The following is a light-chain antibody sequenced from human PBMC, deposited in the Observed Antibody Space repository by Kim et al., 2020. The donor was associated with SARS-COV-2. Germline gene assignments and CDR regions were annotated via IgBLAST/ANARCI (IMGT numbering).Light chain of an antibody. CDR3: QQYDKLPVR. CDR2: GAS. CDR1: QTISFN. J-gene: IGKJ5*01. V-gene: IGKV3D-15*01. Sequence: EVVMTQSPAALSVSPGESVTLSCRASQTISFNLAWYQQKPGQAPSLLIYGASTRATGIPGRFSGSGSGTEFTLTITSLQSEDFAVYYCQQYDKLPVRIAQGTRLVIK.